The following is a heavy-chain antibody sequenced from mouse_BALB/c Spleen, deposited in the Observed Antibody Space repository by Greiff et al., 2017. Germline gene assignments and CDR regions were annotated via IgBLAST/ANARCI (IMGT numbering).Heavy chain of an antibody. D-gene: IGHD2-4*01. CDR3: ARHYDYDGYAMDY. CDR2: IWAGGST. J-gene: IGHJ4*01. CDR1: GFSLTSYG. V-gene: IGHV2-9*02. Sequence: VMLVESGPGLVAPSQSLSITCTVSGFSLTSYGVHWVRQPPGKGMEWLGVIWAGGSTNYNSALMSRLSISKDNSKSQVFLKMNSLQTDDTAMYYCARHYDYDGYAMDYWGQGTSVTVSS.